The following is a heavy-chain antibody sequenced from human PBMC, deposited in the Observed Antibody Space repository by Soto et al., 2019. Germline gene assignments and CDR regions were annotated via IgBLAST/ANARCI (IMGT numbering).Heavy chain of an antibody. J-gene: IGHJ4*02. CDR3: AKDAIMVSSSFNYFDF. CDR2: ISGSGGAT. V-gene: IGHV3-23*01. CDR1: GFIPSSYA. Sequence: GGSLRLSCVVSGFIPSSYAMSWVRQAPGKGLGWVSGISGSGGATSYADSVKGRFTISRDNSKNTLYLQMNSLSAEDTAIYYCAKDAIMVSSSFNYFDFWGQGALVTVSS. D-gene: IGHD6-13*01.